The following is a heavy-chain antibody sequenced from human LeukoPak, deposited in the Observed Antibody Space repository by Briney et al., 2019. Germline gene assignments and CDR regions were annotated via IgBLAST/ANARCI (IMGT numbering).Heavy chain of an antibody. Sequence: SETLSLTCTVSGGSISSSSFYWGWIRQPPGKGLERIGSIYYRGNTYYNPSLKSRVTMSVDTSKNQFSLKLSSVTAADTAVYYCARDGLREEAFDIWGQGTMVTVSS. CDR2: IYYRGNT. J-gene: IGHJ3*02. V-gene: IGHV4-39*07. D-gene: IGHD3-3*01. CDR3: ARDGLREEAFDI. CDR1: GGSISSSSFY.